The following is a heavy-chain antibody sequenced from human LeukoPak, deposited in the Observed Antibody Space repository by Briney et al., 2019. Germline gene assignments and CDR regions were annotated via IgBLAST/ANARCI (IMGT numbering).Heavy chain of an antibody. D-gene: IGHD6-13*01. Sequence: PGGSLRLSCLASGFTFSSCSMHWVRQAPGKGLEWVAVIWYDGSNEHYADSVRGRFTISRDNSNSTLHLQMNNLRAEDTAVYYCARGTPYSSSWASSFDHWGQGTLVTASS. CDR3: ARGTPYSSSWASSFDH. CDR1: GFTFSSCS. J-gene: IGHJ4*02. CDR2: IWYDGSNE. V-gene: IGHV3-33*01.